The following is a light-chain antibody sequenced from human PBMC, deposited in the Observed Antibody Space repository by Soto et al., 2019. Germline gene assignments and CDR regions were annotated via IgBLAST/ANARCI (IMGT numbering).Light chain of an antibody. CDR1: QSISYY. V-gene: IGKV1-39*01. J-gene: IGKJ1*01. Sequence: DIQVTQSPSSLSASVGDRVTITCRASQSISYYLNWYQQKQGRAPRLLIYSTSTLQSGVPSKFSGSASGTDFTLTISSLQPEDFATYYCQQSYSTPWTFGQGTKVDI. CDR3: QQSYSTPWT. CDR2: STS.